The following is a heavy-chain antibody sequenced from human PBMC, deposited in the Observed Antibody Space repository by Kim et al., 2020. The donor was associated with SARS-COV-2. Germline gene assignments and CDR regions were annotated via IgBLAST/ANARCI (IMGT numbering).Heavy chain of an antibody. Sequence: GGSLRHSCAGSGFTFSNAWMSWVRQAPGKGLEWVGRIKSKTEGGTTDFVAPVKGRFTISRDDSKNTVYLHMNSLKIEDTAVYYCTTGKNTNTGYWGQGTLVTVSS. V-gene: IGHV3-15*01. J-gene: IGHJ4*02. CDR2: IKSKTEGGTT. CDR1: GFTFSNAW. CDR3: TTGKNTNTGY. D-gene: IGHD1-1*01.